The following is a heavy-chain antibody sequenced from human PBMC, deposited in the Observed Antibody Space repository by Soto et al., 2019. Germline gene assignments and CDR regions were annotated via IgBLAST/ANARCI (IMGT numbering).Heavy chain of an antibody. Sequence: GGSLRLSCAASGFTFSSYGMHWVRQAPGKGLEWVAVIWYDGSNKYYADSVKGRFTISRDNSKNTLYLQMNSLRAEDTAVYYCARASNFGYDSSGYYYGMDVWGQGTTVTVSS. V-gene: IGHV3-33*01. CDR1: GFTFSSYG. D-gene: IGHD3-22*01. CDR3: ARASNFGYDSSGYYYGMDV. J-gene: IGHJ6*02. CDR2: IWYDGSNK.